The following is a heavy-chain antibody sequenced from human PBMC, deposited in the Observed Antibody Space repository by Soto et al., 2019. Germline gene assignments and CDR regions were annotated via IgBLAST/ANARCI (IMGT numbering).Heavy chain of an antibody. CDR3: ARRYGRNFDY. Sequence: SETLCLTCAVSGGSISTSNWWSWVRQPPGKGLEWIGEVYRTGSTNYNPSLKSRVTISVDTSKNQFSLKLSSVTAADTAVYYCARRYGRNFDYWGQGTLVTVSS. J-gene: IGHJ4*02. CDR2: VYRTGST. CDR1: GGSISTSNW. V-gene: IGHV4-4*02. D-gene: IGHD1-20*01.